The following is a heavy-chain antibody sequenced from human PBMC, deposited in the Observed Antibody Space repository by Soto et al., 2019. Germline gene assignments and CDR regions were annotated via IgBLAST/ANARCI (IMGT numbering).Heavy chain of an antibody. J-gene: IGHJ4*02. Sequence: PSQTLSLTCAISGDSVSSNSAAWNWIRQSPSRGLEWLGRTYYRSKWYNDYAVSVKSRVTISADTSKNQFSLRLSSVTAADTAVYYCARVSGTYSSFLDYWGQGTLVTVSS. D-gene: IGHD5-18*01. CDR2: TYYRSKWYN. CDR1: GDSVSSNSAA. CDR3: ARVSGTYSSFLDY. V-gene: IGHV6-1*01.